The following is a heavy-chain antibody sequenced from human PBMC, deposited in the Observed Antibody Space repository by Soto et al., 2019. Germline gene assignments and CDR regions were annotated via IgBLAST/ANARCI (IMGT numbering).Heavy chain of an antibody. V-gene: IGHV4-31*03. J-gene: IGHJ4*02. D-gene: IGHD3-16*02. CDR1: GGSISSGGYY. CDR2: IYYSGST. CDR3: ARGLMITFGGVIVSPEPVDY. Sequence: QVQLQESGPGLVKPSQTLSLTCTVSGGSISSGGYYWSWIRQHPGKVLEWIGYIYYSGSTYYNPSLKSRVTISVDTSKNQFSLKLSSVTAADTAVYYCARGLMITFGGVIVSPEPVDYWGQGTLVTVSS.